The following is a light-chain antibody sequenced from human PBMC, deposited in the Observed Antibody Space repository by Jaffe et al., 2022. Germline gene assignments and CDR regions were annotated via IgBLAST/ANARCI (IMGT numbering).Light chain of an antibody. CDR2: EVS. CDR1: SSDVGGYNY. J-gene: IGLJ2*01. V-gene: IGLV2-14*01. Sequence: QSALTQPASVSGSPGQSITISCTGTSSDVGGYNYVSWYQQHPGKAPKLMIYEVSNRPSGVSYRFSGSKSGNTASLTISGLQAEDEADYYCSSYTTSSTLGVVFGGGTKLTVL. CDR3: SSYTTSSTLGVV.